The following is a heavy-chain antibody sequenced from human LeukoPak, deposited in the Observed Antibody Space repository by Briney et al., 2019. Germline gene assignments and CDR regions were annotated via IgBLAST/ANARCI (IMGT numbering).Heavy chain of an antibody. CDR2: INGIETIT. CDR1: GFTFSSSW. CDR3: VRGWIDAFDL. J-gene: IGHJ3*01. Sequence: GGSLRLSCAASGFTFSSSWMHWVRQGPGKGLVWVSRINGIETITNYADSVKGRFTISRDNAKNTVHLQMNSLRAEDTAIYYCVRGWIDAFDLWGPGTVVTVSS. V-gene: IGHV3-74*01. D-gene: IGHD1-1*01.